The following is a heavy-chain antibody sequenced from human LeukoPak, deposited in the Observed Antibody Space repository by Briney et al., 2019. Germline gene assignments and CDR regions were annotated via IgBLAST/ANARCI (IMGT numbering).Heavy chain of an antibody. J-gene: IGHJ4*02. CDR3: VKSRGYSYAYCHD. D-gene: IGHD3-16*01. CDR2: TSYDGRNK. CDR1: GFTFSSYA. Sequence: QPGGSLRLSCAASGFTFSSYAMSWVRQAPGKGLEWVATTSYDGRNKYYGDSVKGRFTVSRDNSRNTLDLQMTGLRVEDTAVYFCVKSRGYSYAYCHDWGQGTLVTVSS. V-gene: IGHV3-30*03.